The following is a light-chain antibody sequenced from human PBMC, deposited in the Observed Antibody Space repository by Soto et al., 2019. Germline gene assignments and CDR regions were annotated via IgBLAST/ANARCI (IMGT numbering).Light chain of an antibody. J-gene: IGLJ2*01. CDR3: AAWNAGVSGPA. V-gene: IGLV1-47*01. Sequence: QSVLTQPPSASGTPGQRVTISCSGSSSNIGSKYVYWYQQLPGTAPKLLMYRNNQRPSGVPDRFSGSKSGTSASLAISGLRSEDGADYYCAAWNAGVSGPAFGGGTKVTAL. CDR1: SSNIGSKY. CDR2: RNN.